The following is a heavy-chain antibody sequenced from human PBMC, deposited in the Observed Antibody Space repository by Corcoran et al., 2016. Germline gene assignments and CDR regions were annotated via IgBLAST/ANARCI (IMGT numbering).Heavy chain of an antibody. D-gene: IGHD2-15*01. J-gene: IGHJ4*02. V-gene: IGHV4-34*01. CDR2: INHSGST. CDR3: ARGRRGVVPIDY. CDR1: GGSFSGYY. Sequence: QVQLQQWGAGLLKPSETLSLTCAVYGGSFSGYYWSWIRQPPGKGLEWIGEINHSGSTNYNPSLKSRVTISVDTSKNQFSLKLSSVTAADTAVYYCARGRRGVVPIDYWGQGTLVTVSS.